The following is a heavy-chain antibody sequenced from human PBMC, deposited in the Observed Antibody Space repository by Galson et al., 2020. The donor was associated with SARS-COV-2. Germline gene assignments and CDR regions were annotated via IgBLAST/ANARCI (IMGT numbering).Heavy chain of an antibody. Sequence: GGSLRLSCAASGFTFSSYAMSWVRQAPGKGLEWVSAISGSGGSTYYADSVKGRFTISRDNSKNTLYLQMNSLRAEDTAVYYCAKDAITIFGVVIQYFDYWGQGTLVTVSS. V-gene: IGHV3-23*01. CDR1: GFTFSSYA. D-gene: IGHD3-3*01. CDR2: ISGSGGST. CDR3: AKDAITIFGVVIQYFDY. J-gene: IGHJ4*02.